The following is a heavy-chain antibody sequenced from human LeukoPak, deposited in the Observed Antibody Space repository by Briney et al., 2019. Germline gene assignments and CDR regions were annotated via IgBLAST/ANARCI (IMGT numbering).Heavy chain of an antibody. CDR2: ISGAGGST. D-gene: IGHD6-13*01. J-gene: IGHJ4*02. V-gene: IGHV3-23*01. CDR1: GFTFSNSA. CDR3: AKDDDSSWYDYFFDY. Sequence: GGSLRLSCAAPGFTFSNSAMHWVRQAPGKGLQWVSTISGAGGSTYYAESVKGRFTISRDNAKNTVFLQMNSLTAEDTAVYYCAKDDDSSWYDYFFDYWGPGTLVTVSS.